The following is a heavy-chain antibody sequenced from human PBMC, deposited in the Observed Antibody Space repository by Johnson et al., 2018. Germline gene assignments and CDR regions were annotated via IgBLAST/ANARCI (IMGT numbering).Heavy chain of an antibody. Sequence: QVQLVESGGGVVQPGRSLRLSCAASGFTFSSYAMHWVRQAPGKGLEWVAVISYDASNKYYADSVKGRFTISRDNSKNTLYLQMNSLRAEDTAVYYCARDRVGATSAGAFDIWGQGTMVTVSS. D-gene: IGHD1-26*01. V-gene: IGHV3-30-3*01. CDR3: ARDRVGATSAGAFDI. CDR1: GFTFSSYA. J-gene: IGHJ3*02. CDR2: ISYDASNK.